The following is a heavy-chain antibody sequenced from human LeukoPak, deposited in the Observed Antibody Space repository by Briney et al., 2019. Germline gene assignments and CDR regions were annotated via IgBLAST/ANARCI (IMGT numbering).Heavy chain of an antibody. J-gene: IGHJ4*01. CDR1: GGSISSYY. Sequence: SETLSLTCTVSGGSISSYYWGWIRQPAGKGLEWIGRIYSSGTTNYNPSLKSRVTMSVDTSNNQFSLNLSSVTAADTAVYYSARGTVTKNCWGPGTVVTVSS. D-gene: IGHD4-11*01. V-gene: IGHV4-4*07. CDR2: IYSSGTT. CDR3: ARGTVTKNC.